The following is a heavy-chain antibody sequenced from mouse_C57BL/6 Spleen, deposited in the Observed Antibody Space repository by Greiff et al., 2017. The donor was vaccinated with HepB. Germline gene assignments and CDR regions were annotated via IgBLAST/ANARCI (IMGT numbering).Heavy chain of an antibody. Sequence: QVQLKQSGPELVKPGASVKISCKASGYAFSSSWMNWVKQRPGKGLEWIGRIYPGDGDTNYNGKFKGKATLTADKSSSTAYMQLSSLTSEDSAVYFCARSSNFYYYAMDYWGQGTSVTVSS. D-gene: IGHD2-5*01. CDR3: ARSSNFYYYAMDY. CDR2: IYPGDGDT. V-gene: IGHV1-82*01. CDR1: GYAFSSSW. J-gene: IGHJ4*01.